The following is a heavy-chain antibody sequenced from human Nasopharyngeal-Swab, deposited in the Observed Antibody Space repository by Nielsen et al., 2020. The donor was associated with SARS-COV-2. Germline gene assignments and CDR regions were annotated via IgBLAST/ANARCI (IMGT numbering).Heavy chain of an antibody. Sequence: GESLKISCAASGFVFSSVWMSWVRQAPGKGLEWVGRIKRKADGGTVEYATAVRGRFSISRGDSRNTLFLQMNRLKTEDTAVYYCTTLHRTGWFWGQGTLVTVSS. CDR2: IKRKADGGTV. CDR3: TTLHRTGWF. CDR1: GFVFSSVW. V-gene: IGHV3-15*01. J-gene: IGHJ4*02. D-gene: IGHD6-19*01.